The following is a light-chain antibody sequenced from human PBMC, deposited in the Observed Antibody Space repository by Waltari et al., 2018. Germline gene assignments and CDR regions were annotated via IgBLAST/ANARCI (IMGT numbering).Light chain of an antibody. CDR1: QGIEND. J-gene: IGKJ3*01. CDR2: GEF. CDR3: LQHNNYPPT. V-gene: IGKV1-17*01. Sequence: DIQMTQSPSSLSASVGDRVIITCRASQGIENDLGWYQQKPGNAPKRLIFGEFHLQSGVPSRFSGSGSGTEFTLTISSLQPEDFATYYCLQHNNYPPTFGPGTKVDIK.